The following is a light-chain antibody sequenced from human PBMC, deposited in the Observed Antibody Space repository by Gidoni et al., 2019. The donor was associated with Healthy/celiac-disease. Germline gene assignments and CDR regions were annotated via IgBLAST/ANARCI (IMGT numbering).Light chain of an antibody. V-gene: IGKV1-33*01. CDR2: DAS. J-gene: IGKJ4*01. CDR1: LDIRNY. Sequence: IQINQSPSSLSASVGDRVTNTCQARLDIRNYFNWYQQKPGKAPKLLIYDASNLETGVPSRISGSGSGTDFTFTISSLQPEDIATYYCQQYDNLPLTFGGGTKVEIK. CDR3: QQYDNLPLT.